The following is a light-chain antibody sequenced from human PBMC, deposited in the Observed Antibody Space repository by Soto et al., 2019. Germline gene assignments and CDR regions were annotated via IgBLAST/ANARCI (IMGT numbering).Light chain of an antibody. CDR3: SSYTDSITLV. CDR1: SSDVGAYNY. J-gene: IGLJ1*01. Sequence: QSALTQPASVSGSPGQSITMSCTGTSSDVGAYNYVSWYQHHPGKVPKLIIYAVSDRPSGVSNRFSASKSGNTASLTISGLQAEDEADYYCSSYTDSITLVFGTGTKVTVL. V-gene: IGLV2-14*01. CDR2: AVS.